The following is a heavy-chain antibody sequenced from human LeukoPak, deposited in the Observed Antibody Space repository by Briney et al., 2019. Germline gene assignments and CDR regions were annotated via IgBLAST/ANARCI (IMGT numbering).Heavy chain of an antibody. Sequence: PGGSLRLSCAASGFTFSSYAMSWVRQAPGKGLEWVSAISGSGGSTYYADSVKGRFTISRDNSKNTLYLQMNSLRAEDTAVYYCAKSGRDYGDDRDYYYYGMDVWGQGTTVTVSS. CDR2: ISGSGGST. CDR1: GFTFSSYA. CDR3: AKSGRDYGDDRDYYYYGMDV. D-gene: IGHD4-17*01. V-gene: IGHV3-23*01. J-gene: IGHJ6*02.